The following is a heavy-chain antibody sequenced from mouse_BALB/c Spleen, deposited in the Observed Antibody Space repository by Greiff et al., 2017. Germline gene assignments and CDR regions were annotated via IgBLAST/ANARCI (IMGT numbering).Heavy chain of an antibody. CDR3: ARDWYFDV. J-gene: IGHJ1*01. Sequence: EVKLVESGPGLVKPSQSLSLTCNVTGYSITSDYACYWIRQFPGNQLEWMGYISYSGSTSYNPTLKSRISITGDTSNNQFFMQLNSVTTEDTTTYYCARDWYFDVWGAGTTVTVSS. CDR1: GYSITSDYA. V-gene: IGHV3-2*02. CDR2: ISYSGST.